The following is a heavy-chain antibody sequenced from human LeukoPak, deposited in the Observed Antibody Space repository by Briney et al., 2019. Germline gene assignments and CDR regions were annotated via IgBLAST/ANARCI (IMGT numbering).Heavy chain of an antibody. V-gene: IGHV3-23*01. D-gene: IGHD2-2*01. J-gene: IGHJ4*02. Sequence: GGSLRLSCAASGFTFSSYGMNWVRQAPGKGLEWVSAISGGGGSTNYAESVKGRFTISRDNSKNTLYLQMNSLRAEDTAVYYCAKDGRYCSTTSCYQYFDYRGQGTLVTVSS. CDR1: GFTFSSYG. CDR3: AKDGRYCSTTSCYQYFDY. CDR2: ISGGGGST.